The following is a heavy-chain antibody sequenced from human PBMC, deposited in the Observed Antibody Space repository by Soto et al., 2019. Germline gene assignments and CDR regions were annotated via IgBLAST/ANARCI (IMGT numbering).Heavy chain of an antibody. J-gene: IGHJ4*02. CDR1: GYTFSSYA. CDR3: ARDTGDGTFDF. V-gene: IGHV1-3*01. CDR2: INAGYGNT. Sequence: ASVEVSCEXSGYTFSSYAMHWVRQALGQRLEWMGWINAGYGNTKSSQKFQDRVTISRDTSASTAYMELTSLRSEDTAVYYCARDTGDGTFDFWGQGTLVTVSS. D-gene: IGHD7-27*01.